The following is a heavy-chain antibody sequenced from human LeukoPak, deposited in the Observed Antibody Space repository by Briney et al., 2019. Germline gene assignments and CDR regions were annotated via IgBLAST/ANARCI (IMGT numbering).Heavy chain of an antibody. CDR2: INPNSGGT. D-gene: IGHD2-15*01. CDR3: ARGEGLVVVAAIDY. J-gene: IGHJ4*02. V-gene: IGHV1-2*02. CDR1: GYTFTGYY. Sequence: ASVKVSRKASGYTFTGYYMHWVRQAPGQGLEWMGWINPNSGGTNYAQKFQGRVTMTRDTSISTAYMELSRLRSDDTAVYYCARGEGLVVVAAIDYWGQGTLVTVSS.